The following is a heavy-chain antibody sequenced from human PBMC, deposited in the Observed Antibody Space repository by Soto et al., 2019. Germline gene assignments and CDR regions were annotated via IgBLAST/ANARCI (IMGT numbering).Heavy chain of an antibody. CDR3: ARCVGVTNWLDS. D-gene: IGHD2-15*01. CDR1: GFTFSDYY. V-gene: IGHV3-11*01. CDR2: ISGSGNYI. J-gene: IGHJ5*01. Sequence: PGGSLRLSCAASGFTFSDYYMSWIRQAPGKGLEWVSYISGSGNYIYYADSVKGRFTISRDNAKNSLSLQMISLRAEDTAVYYCARCVGVTNWLDSWGQGTLVTVS.